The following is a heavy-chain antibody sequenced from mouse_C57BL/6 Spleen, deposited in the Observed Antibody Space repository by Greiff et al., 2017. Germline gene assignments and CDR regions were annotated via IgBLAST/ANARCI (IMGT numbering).Heavy chain of an antibody. CDR2: ISSGSSTI. CDR1: GFTFSDYG. V-gene: IGHV5-17*01. J-gene: IGHJ4*01. Sequence: EVQVVESGGGLVKPGGSLKLSCAASGFTFSDYGMHWVRQAPEKGLEWVAYISSGSSTIYYADTVKGRFTISRDNAKNTLFLQMTSLRSEDTAMYYCARGYDYDYYAMDYWDQGTSVTVSS. D-gene: IGHD2-4*01. CDR3: ARGYDYDYYAMDY.